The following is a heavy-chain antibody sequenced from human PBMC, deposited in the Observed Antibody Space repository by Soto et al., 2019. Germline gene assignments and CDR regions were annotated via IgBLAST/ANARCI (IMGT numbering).Heavy chain of an antibody. Sequence: TCSVSGGSISNNYWTWIRQPPGKGLQWIGYIYYSGITNYNPSLKSRVTISLDTSKNQFSLKLSSVTAADTAVYFCARDPSYYGSGSYYYFDSWGQGALVTVSS. D-gene: IGHD3-10*01. V-gene: IGHV4-59*01. CDR1: GGSISNNY. CDR3: ARDPSYYGSGSYYYFDS. J-gene: IGHJ4*02. CDR2: IYYSGIT.